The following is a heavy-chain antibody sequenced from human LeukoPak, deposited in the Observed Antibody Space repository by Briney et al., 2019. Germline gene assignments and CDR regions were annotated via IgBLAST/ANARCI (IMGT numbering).Heavy chain of an antibody. CDR2: IYYNGST. J-gene: IGHJ4*02. CDR1: GGSISSYY. V-gene: IGHV4-59*01. CDR3: ARSTLYYFDY. Sequence: SETLSLTCTVSGGSISSYYWSSIRQPPGKGLEWIGYIYYNGSTNYNPSLKSRVTISVDTSKNQFSLKLSSVTAADTAVYYCARSTLYYFDYWGQGTLVTVSS. D-gene: IGHD3-16*01.